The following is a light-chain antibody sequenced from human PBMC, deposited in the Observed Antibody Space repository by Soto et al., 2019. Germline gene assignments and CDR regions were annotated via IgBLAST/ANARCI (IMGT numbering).Light chain of an antibody. CDR3: QQSYSTPSIT. Sequence: DIQMTQSPSPLSAFVGDRVTITCRASESISRHLNWYQQKPGKAPKLLIYAASSLQNGVPSRFSGGGSGTDFTLTISNLQPADFATYYCQQSYSTPSITFGQGTRLEIK. CDR2: AAS. J-gene: IGKJ5*01. V-gene: IGKV1-39*01. CDR1: ESISRH.